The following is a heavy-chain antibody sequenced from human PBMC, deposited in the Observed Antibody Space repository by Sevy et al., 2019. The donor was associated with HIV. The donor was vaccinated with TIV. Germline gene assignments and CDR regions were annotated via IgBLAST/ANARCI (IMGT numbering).Heavy chain of an antibody. V-gene: IGHV1-24*01. Sequence: ASVKVSCKVSGYTLTQVSMHWVRQAPGEGIEWMGSFDPEDGETIYAQKFQGRVTMTEDTSTDTAYMELNSLRSEDTAVYFCATTKDYYDSSGCPFDYSGQGTLVTVSS. J-gene: IGHJ4*02. CDR2: FDPEDGET. CDR1: GYTLTQVS. CDR3: ATTKDYYDSSGCPFDY. D-gene: IGHD3-22*01.